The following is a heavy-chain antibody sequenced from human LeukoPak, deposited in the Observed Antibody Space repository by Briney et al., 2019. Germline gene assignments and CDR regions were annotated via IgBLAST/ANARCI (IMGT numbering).Heavy chain of an antibody. J-gene: IGHJ5*02. CDR3: AREGYYYDSSGYLDP. Sequence: ASVKVSCKASGYTFTSYGISWVRQAPGQGLEWMGWISAYNGNTNYAQKLQGRVTMTTDTSTSTAYMELRSLRSDDTAVYYCAREGYYYDSSGYLDPWGQGTLVTVSS. CDR1: GYTFTSYG. D-gene: IGHD3-22*01. V-gene: IGHV1-18*01. CDR2: ISAYNGNT.